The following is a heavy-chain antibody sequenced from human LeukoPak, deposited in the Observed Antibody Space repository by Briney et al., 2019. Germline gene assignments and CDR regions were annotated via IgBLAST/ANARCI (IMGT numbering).Heavy chain of an antibody. CDR1: GFTFSSYS. V-gene: IGHV3-21*04. CDR3: ARNGRRTTVTSDF. CDR2: ISRSSSYI. D-gene: IGHD4-17*01. Sequence: GGSLRLSCAASGFTFSSYSMNWVRQAPGKGLEWVSSISRSSSYIYYADSVKGRFTISRDNAKNSLYLQMNSLRAEDTALYYCARNGRRTTVTSDFRGQGNLGTVSS. J-gene: IGHJ4*02.